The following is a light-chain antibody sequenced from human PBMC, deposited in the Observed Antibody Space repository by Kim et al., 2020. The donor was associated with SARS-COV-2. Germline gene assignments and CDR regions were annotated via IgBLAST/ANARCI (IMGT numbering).Light chain of an antibody. CDR3: QQRSAWPLT. CDR2: DAS. J-gene: IGKJ4*01. Sequence: EIVLTQSPATLSLSPGERATLSCRASQSIGSYLGWYQQKPGQAPRLLIYDASNRATGIPARFSGSGSGTDFTLTISSLEPEDFAVYYCQQRSAWPLTFGGGTKVDIK. V-gene: IGKV3-11*01. CDR1: QSIGSY.